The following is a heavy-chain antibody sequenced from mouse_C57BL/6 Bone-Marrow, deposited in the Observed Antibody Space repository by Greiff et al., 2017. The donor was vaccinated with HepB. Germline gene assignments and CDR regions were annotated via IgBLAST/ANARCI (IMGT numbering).Heavy chain of an antibody. CDR1: GYSFTSYY. D-gene: IGHD1-1*01. Sequence: QVHVKQSGPELVKPGASVKISCKASGYSFTSYYIHWVKQRPGQGLEWIGWIYPGSGNTKYNEKFKGKATLTADTSSSTAYMQLSSLTSEDSAVYYCAPITTVVARYWYFDVWGTGTTVTVSS. V-gene: IGHV1-66*01. J-gene: IGHJ1*03. CDR2: IYPGSGNT. CDR3: APITTVVARYWYFDV.